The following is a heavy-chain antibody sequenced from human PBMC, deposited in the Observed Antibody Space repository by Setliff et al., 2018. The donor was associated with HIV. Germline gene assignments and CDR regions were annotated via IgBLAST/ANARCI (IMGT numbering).Heavy chain of an antibody. V-gene: IGHV4-4*07. CDR3: ARSIYGSGGHPLDI. D-gene: IGHD3-10*01. J-gene: IGHJ4*02. CDR1: GGSVDGYY. CDR2: MYAAGWS. Sequence: SETLSLTCTVSGGSVDGYYWSWIRQPAGEGLEWIGRMYAAGWSNYNPSLESRVTMSVDRSKDQFSLRLTSVSAADTAVYYCARSIYGSGGHPLDIWGQGTLVTVS.